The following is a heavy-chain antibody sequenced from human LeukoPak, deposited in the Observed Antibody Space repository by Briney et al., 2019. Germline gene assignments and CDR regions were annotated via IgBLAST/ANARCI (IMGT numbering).Heavy chain of an antibody. CDR1: GYTFTSYD. CDR2: MNPNSGNT. V-gene: IGHV1-8*03. D-gene: IGHD4-23*01. J-gene: IGHJ6*03. CDR3: ARATVVTTYYYYYMDV. Sequence: GASVKVSCKASGYTFTSYDINWVRQATGQGLEWMGWMNPNSGNTGYAQKFQGRVTITRNTSMSTAYMELSSLRSEDMAVYYCARATVVTTYYYYYMDVWGKGTTVTVSS.